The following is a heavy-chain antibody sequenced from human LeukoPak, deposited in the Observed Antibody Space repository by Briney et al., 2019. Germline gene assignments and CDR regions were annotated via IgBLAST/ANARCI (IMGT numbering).Heavy chain of an antibody. D-gene: IGHD3-3*01. Sequence: PSETLSLTCTVSGYSISSGYYWGWIRQPPGKGLECLGRIYHSGSTNYNPSLYSRVTISLDTSNCQFSLKVRYVTAADTAVYYCARGQNDSWTGENYWGQGTLVTVSS. CDR2: IYHSGST. CDR3: ARGQNDSWTGENY. V-gene: IGHV4-38-2*02. CDR1: GYSISSGYY. J-gene: IGHJ4*02.